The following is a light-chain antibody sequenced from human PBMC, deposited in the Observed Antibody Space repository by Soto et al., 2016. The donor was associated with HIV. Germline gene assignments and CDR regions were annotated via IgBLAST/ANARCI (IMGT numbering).Light chain of an antibody. V-gene: IGLV3-10*01. CDR2: EDI. Sequence: SYELTQPPSVSVSPGQTAKITCSGDAFGKKFAYWYQQKSGQPPVLVIYEDIKRPSGIPERFSGSSSGTVATLTISGAQVEDESDYYCYSTGRSGSERVFGGGTKLTVL. CDR3: YSTGRSGSERV. J-gene: IGLJ3*02. CDR1: AFGKKF.